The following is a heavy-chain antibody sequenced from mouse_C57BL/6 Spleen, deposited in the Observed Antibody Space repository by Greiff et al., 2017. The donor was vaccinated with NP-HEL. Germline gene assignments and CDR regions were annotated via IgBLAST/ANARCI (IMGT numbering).Heavy chain of an antibody. V-gene: IGHV1-81*01. CDR2: IYPRSGNT. Sequence: VQVVESGAELARPGASVKLSCKASGYTFTSYGISWVKQRTGQGLEWIGEIYPRSGNTYYNEKFKGKATLTADKSSSTAYMELRSLTSEDSAVYFCARDGTTADWYFDVWGTGTTVTVSS. J-gene: IGHJ1*03. CDR1: GYTFTSYG. CDR3: ARDGTTADWYFDV. D-gene: IGHD1-2*01.